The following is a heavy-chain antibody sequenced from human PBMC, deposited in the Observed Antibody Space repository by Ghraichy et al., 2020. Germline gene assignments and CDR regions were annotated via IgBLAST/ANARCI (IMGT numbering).Heavy chain of an antibody. CDR3: TRRRMSNDAFDV. CDR1: GYTFTNYY. Sequence: VKVSCKASGYTFTNYYLHWVRQAPGQGLEWMGWINPHTGDSKYAQNFQGWVTMSRDTSISTIYMEITTLKPDDTAVYYCTRRRMSNDAFDVWGQGTTVTVSS. CDR2: INPHTGDS. D-gene: IGHD4-11*01. V-gene: IGHV1-2*04. J-gene: IGHJ3*01.